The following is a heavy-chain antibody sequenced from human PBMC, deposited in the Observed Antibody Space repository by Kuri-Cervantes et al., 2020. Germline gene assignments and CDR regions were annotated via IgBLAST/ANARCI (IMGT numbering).Heavy chain of an antibody. CDR1: GGSISSGGYY. V-gene: IGHV4-31*03. CDR2: IYYSGST. D-gene: IGHD1-26*01. CDR3: ARDLYSGGYFYY. J-gene: IGHJ4*02. Sequence: LRLSCTVSGGSISSGGYYWSWIRQHPGKGLEWIGYIYYSGSTYYNPSLKSRVTISVDTSKNQFSLKLSSVTAADTAVYYCARDLYSGGYFYYWGQGTLVTVSS.